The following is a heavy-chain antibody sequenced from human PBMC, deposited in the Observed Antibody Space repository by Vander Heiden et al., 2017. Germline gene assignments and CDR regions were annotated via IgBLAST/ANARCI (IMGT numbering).Heavy chain of an antibody. CDR2: ISGSGGST. J-gene: IGHJ5*02. CDR1: GFTFSSYA. CDR3: AKVWYAEWFDP. D-gene: IGHD6-13*01. V-gene: IGHV3-23*01. Sequence: EVQLLESGGGLVQPEGSLRLSCAASGFTFSSYAMGCVRQAPGKGLEWVSAISGSGGSTYYADSVKGRFTISRDNSKNTLYLQMNSLRAEDTAVYYCAKVWYAEWFDPWGQGTLVTVSS.